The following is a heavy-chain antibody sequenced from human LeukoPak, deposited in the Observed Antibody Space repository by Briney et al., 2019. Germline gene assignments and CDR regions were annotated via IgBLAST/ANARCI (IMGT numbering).Heavy chain of an antibody. J-gene: IGHJ4*02. CDR2: IYSGGST. Sequence: GGSLRLSCAASGFTVSSNYMSWVRQAPGKGLEWVSVIYSGGSTYYADSVKGRFTISRDNSKNTLYLQMNSLRAEDTAVYYCASTYYGSGSYFAHWGQGTLVTVSS. CDR1: GFTVSSNY. D-gene: IGHD3-10*01. CDR3: ASTYYGSGSYFAH. V-gene: IGHV3-66*01.